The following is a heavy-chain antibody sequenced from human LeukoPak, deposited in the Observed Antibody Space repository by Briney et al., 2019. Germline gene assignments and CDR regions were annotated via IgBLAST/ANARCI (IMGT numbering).Heavy chain of an antibody. Sequence: ASVTVSCTSSGYTFTSYGISWVRQAPGHGLEWMGWISAYNGNTNYAQKLQGRVTMTTDTSTSTAYMELRSLRSDDTAVYYCARDQWSMGAFDPWGQGTLVTVSS. CDR3: ARDQWSMGAFDP. J-gene: IGHJ5*02. CDR2: ISAYNGNT. CDR1: GYTFTSYG. V-gene: IGHV1-18*01. D-gene: IGHD1-26*01.